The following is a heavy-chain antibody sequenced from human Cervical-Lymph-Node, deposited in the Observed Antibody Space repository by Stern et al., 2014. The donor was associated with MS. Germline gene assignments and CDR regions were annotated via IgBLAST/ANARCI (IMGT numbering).Heavy chain of an antibody. J-gene: IGHJ4*02. D-gene: IGHD1-14*01. V-gene: IGHV5-51*01. CDR3: ARQTTAWASDV. CDR1: GFKFSIYW. Sequence: EVQLVQSGAELIRPGESLKISCKGSGFKFSIYWIAWVRQMHGKGLEWMGIIYTGDSETRYSPSFQGQVTMPADKSTSTAYLQWSSLNASDTAMYFCARQTTAWASDVWGQGTLVTVSS. CDR2: IYTGDSET.